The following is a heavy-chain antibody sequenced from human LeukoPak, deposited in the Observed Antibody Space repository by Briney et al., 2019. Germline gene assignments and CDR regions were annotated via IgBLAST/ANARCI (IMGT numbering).Heavy chain of an antibody. V-gene: IGHV3-66*01. Sequence: GGSLRLSCAASGFTVSSNYMSWVRQAPGKGLEWVSVIYSGGSTYYPDSVKGRFTISRDKSKNTLHLQMNSLRAEDTAAYYCVKSGPDFGDLPSEYYFDFWGQGTLVTVSS. CDR3: VKSGPDFGDLPSEYYFDF. CDR1: GFTVSSNY. CDR2: IYSGGST. D-gene: IGHD4-17*01. J-gene: IGHJ4*02.